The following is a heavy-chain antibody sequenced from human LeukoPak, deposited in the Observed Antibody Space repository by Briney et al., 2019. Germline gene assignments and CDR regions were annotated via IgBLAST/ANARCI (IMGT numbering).Heavy chain of an antibody. J-gene: IGHJ3*02. D-gene: IGHD1-26*01. V-gene: IGHV4-59*12. CDR1: GASISTYY. CDR2: ISYSGST. Sequence: KPSETLSLTCTVSGASISTYYWSWIRQPPGKGLEWIGYISYSGSTNYNPSLKSRVTMSVDTSKNQFSLKLSSVTAADTAVYYCARELQWELEAFDIWGQGTMVTVSS. CDR3: ARELQWELEAFDI.